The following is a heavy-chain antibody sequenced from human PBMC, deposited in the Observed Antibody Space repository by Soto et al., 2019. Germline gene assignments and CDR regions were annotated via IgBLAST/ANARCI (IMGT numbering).Heavy chain of an antibody. CDR2: FIPIFGTP. V-gene: IGHV1-69*13. J-gene: IGHJ6*02. D-gene: IGHD3-22*01. CDR3: AWARGVVDNYYYYGMDV. Sequence: SVKVSCKASGDSFRSYSLSWVRQAPGQGLEWIGGFIPIFGTPNYAQKFQGRLTISADESTSTVSMDLSSLRSEDTAVYYCAWARGVVDNYYYYGMDVWGQGTTVTV. CDR1: GDSFRSYS.